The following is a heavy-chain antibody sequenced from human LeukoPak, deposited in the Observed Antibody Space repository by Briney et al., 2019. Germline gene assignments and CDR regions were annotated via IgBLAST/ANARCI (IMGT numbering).Heavy chain of an antibody. CDR1: GFTFSSYA. CDR2: VSGSGGST. V-gene: IGHV3-23*01. Sequence: GGSLRLSCAASGFTFSSYAMSWVRQAPGKGLEWVSAVSGSGGSTYYADSVKGRFTISRDNSKNTLYLQMNSLRAEDTAVYYCAKDGIAAAGTGYFDYWGQGTLVTVSS. CDR3: AKDGIAAAGTGYFDY. J-gene: IGHJ4*02. D-gene: IGHD6-13*01.